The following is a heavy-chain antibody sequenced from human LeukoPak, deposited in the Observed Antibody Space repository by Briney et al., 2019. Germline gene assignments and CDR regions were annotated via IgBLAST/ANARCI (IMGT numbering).Heavy chain of an antibody. J-gene: IGHJ4*02. Sequence: PGRSLRLSCAASGLTFSSRAMHWVRQAPGKGLEWVAVISYDGSKKYYADSVKGRFTISRDNSKNTLYLQMNSLRAEDTAIYYCAKDMQGSYWGQGTLVTVSS. CDR2: ISYDGSKK. CDR3: AKDMQGSY. V-gene: IGHV3-30*04. D-gene: IGHD2-2*01. CDR1: GLTFSSRA.